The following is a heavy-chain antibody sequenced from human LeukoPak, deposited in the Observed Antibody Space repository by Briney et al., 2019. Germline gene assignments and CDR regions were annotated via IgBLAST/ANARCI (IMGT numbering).Heavy chain of an antibody. Sequence: ASVKVSCKASGYTFTSYDINWVRQATGQGLEWMGWMNPNSGNTGYAQKFQGRVTMTRNTSISTAYMVLSSLRSEDTAVYYCARDLVGATNGYFDYWGQGTLVTVSS. D-gene: IGHD1-26*01. V-gene: IGHV1-8*01. CDR3: ARDLVGATNGYFDY. CDR1: GYTFTSYD. J-gene: IGHJ4*02. CDR2: MNPNSGNT.